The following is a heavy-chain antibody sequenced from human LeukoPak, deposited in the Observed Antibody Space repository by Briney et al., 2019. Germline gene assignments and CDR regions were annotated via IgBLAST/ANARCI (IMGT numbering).Heavy chain of an antibody. CDR1: GGTFSSYA. CDR2: IIPIFGTA. V-gene: IGHV1-69*13. CDR3: ARATRYCSGGSCFTSHDY. D-gene: IGHD2-15*01. Sequence: GASVKVSCKASGGTFSSYAISWVRQAPGQGLEWMEGIIPIFGTANYAQKFQGRVTITADESTSTAYMELSSLRSEDTAVYYCARATRYCSGGSCFTSHDYWGQGTLVTVSS. J-gene: IGHJ4*02.